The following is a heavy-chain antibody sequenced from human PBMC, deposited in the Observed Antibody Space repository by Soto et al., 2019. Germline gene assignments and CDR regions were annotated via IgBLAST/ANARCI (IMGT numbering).Heavy chain of an antibody. Sequence: SGKVACKASGYTFTGYGVSWVRQAPGQGLEWMGWISAYNGNTNYAQKLQGRVTMTTDTSTSTAYMELRSLRSDDTAVYYCARLGADIVVVPAAPRWYWFDPWGQGTLVTVSS. J-gene: IGHJ5*02. CDR3: ARLGADIVVVPAAPRWYWFDP. CDR2: ISAYNGNT. D-gene: IGHD2-2*01. V-gene: IGHV1-18*01. CDR1: GYTFTGYG.